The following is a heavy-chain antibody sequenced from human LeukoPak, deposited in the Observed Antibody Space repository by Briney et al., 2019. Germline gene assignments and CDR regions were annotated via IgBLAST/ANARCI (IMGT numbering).Heavy chain of an antibody. V-gene: IGHV4-59*12. CDR1: GGSISSYY. J-gene: IGHJ3*02. CDR3: AREPTPLSDWGSGYAFDI. CDR2: IYYSGST. D-gene: IGHD3-16*01. Sequence: PSETLSLTCTVSGGSISSYYWSWIRQPPGKGLEWIGYIYYSGSTNYNPSLKSRVTISVDKSKNQFSLKLSSVTAADTAVYYCAREPTPLSDWGSGYAFDIWGQGTMVTVSS.